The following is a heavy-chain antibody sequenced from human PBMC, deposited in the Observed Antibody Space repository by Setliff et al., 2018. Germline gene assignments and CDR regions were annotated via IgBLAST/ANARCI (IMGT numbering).Heavy chain of an antibody. CDR3: ARDGGEY. CDR2: IKSKTDGGTT. V-gene: IGHV3-15*01. D-gene: IGHD3-16*01. CDR1: GFTFSSYE. J-gene: IGHJ4*02. Sequence: LRLSCAVSGFTFSSYEMSWVRQAPGKGLEWVGRIKSKTDGGTTDYAAPVKGRFTISRDDSKNTLYLHMNSLRAEDTDVYYCARDGGEYWGQGTLVTVSS.